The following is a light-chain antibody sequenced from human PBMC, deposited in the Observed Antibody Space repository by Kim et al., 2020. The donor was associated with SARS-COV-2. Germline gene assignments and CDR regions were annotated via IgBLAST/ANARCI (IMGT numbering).Light chain of an antibody. CDR2: YDS. V-gene: IGLV3-21*04. Sequence: PGKTASIPCGGGNIRGKGVTWYRRKPGQAPVLVIYYDSDRPSGIPERFSGSNSGNTATLTISRVEAGDEADYYCQVWDSSSDHWVFGGGTQLTVL. CDR1: NIRGKG. CDR3: QVWDSSSDHWV. J-gene: IGLJ3*02.